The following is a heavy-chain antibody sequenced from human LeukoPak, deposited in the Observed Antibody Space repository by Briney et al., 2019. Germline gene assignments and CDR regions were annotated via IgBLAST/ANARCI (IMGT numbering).Heavy chain of an antibody. D-gene: IGHD3-22*01. Sequence: PSETLSLTCTVSGGSISSYYWSWIRQPPGKGLEWIGYIYYSGSTNYNPSLKSRVTISVDTSKNQFSLKLSSVTAADTAVYYCARRILTRYDSSGYYSWFDPWGQGTLVTVSS. CDR2: IYYSGST. CDR1: GGSISSYY. V-gene: IGHV4-59*08. CDR3: ARRILTRYDSSGYYSWFDP. J-gene: IGHJ5*02.